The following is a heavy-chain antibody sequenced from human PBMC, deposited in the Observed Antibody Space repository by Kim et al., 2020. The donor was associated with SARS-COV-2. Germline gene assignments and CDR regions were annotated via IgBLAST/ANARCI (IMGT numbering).Heavy chain of an antibody. CDR3: AKGLTGSGYYVADH. CDR1: GFTFSRYG. CDR2: ISYDESEI. J-gene: IGHJ5*02. V-gene: IGHV3-30*18. D-gene: IGHD3-10*02. Sequence: GGSLRLSCAASGFTFSRYGLHWVRQAPGKGLEWVAGISYDESEIYYADSVKGRFTISRDTSKNMLYLEMKSLKTEDTAVYYCAKGLTGSGYYVADHWGQGALVTVSS.